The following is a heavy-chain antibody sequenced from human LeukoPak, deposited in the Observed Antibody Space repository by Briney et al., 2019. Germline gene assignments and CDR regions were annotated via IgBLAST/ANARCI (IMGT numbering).Heavy chain of an antibody. V-gene: IGHV3-33*01. CDR2: IWYDGSNK. Sequence: GRSLRLSCAASGFTFSSYGMPWVRQAPGKGLEWVAVIWYDGSNKYYADSVKGRFTISRDNSKNTLYLQMNSLRAEDTAVYYCASSLSGYYADYWGQGTLVTVSS. CDR1: GFTFSSYG. CDR3: ASSLSGYYADY. D-gene: IGHD3-22*01. J-gene: IGHJ4*02.